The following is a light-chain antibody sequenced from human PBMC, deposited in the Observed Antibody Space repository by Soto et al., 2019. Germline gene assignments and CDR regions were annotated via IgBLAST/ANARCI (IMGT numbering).Light chain of an antibody. CDR2: GAS. CDR1: QSINTN. CDR3: QQYHHWPPKAT. Sequence: DIVMTQSPATLSVSPGERATLSCRASQSINTNLAWYQQKPGQAPRLLIYGASTRATVIPARFSGSGSGTEFTLTISGLQADDFAVYYCQQYHHWPPKATFGPGTKVDIK. J-gene: IGKJ3*01. V-gene: IGKV3-15*01.